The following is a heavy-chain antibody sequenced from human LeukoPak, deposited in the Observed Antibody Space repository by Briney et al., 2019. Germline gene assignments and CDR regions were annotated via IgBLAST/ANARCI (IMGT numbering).Heavy chain of an antibody. D-gene: IGHD6-19*01. J-gene: IGHJ4*02. CDR2: ISSRSSYI. CDR3: ARDRMQWLVREPFDY. V-gene: IGHV3-21*01. Sequence: GGSLRLSCAASGFTFSSYRMNWVRQAPGKGLEWVSSISSRSSYIYYADSVKGRFTISRDNAQNSLYLQMNSLRAEDTAVYYCARDRMQWLVREPFDYWGQGTLVTVSS. CDR1: GFTFSSYR.